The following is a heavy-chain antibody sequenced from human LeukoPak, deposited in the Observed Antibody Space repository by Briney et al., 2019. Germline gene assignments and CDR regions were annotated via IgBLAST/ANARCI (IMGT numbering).Heavy chain of an antibody. Sequence: ASVKVSCKASGYTFTSYGINWVRQAPGQGLEWMGWISAYNGNTDYTQNFQGRVTMTTDTSTSTAYMELRSLRSDDTAVYYCARGAHMVRGVIYNGGWFDPWGQGTLVTVSS. CDR3: ARGAHMVRGVIYNGGWFDP. J-gene: IGHJ5*02. CDR1: GYTFTSYG. V-gene: IGHV1-18*01. D-gene: IGHD3-10*01. CDR2: ISAYNGNT.